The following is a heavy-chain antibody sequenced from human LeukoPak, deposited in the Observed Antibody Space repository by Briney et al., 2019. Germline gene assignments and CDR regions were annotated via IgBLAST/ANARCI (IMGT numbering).Heavy chain of an antibody. CDR2: IYWNDDK. CDR3: AHRSLYDFWSGPGAFDI. Sequence: SGPTLVNPTQTLTLTCTFSGFSLSTSGVGVGWIRQPPGKALEWLALIYWNDDKRYSPSLKSRLTITKDTSKNQVVLTMTNMDPVDTATYYCAHRSLYDFWSGPGAFDIWGQGTMVTVSS. D-gene: IGHD3-3*01. CDR1: GFSLSTSGVG. J-gene: IGHJ3*02. V-gene: IGHV2-5*01.